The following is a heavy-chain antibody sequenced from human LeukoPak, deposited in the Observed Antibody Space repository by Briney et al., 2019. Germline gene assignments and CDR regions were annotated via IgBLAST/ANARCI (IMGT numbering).Heavy chain of an antibody. Sequence: PGGSLRLSCAASGFTVSSNYMSWVRQAPGKGLEWVSVIYSGGSTYYADSVKGRFTISRDNSKNTLYLQMNSLRAEDTAVYYCAWIYDGRREAAAGTEGDYWGQGTLVTASS. CDR1: GFTVSSNY. J-gene: IGHJ4*02. V-gene: IGHV3-53*01. CDR2: IYSGGST. D-gene: IGHD6-13*01. CDR3: AWIYDGRREAAAGTEGDY.